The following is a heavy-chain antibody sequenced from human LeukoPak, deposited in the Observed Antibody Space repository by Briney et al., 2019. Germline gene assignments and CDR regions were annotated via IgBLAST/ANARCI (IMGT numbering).Heavy chain of an antibody. CDR1: GFTFSSYA. V-gene: IGHV3-23*01. D-gene: IGHD3-16*01. CDR2: ISGSGGST. J-gene: IGHJ4*02. CDR3: AKDGVVTITFEY. Sequence: PGGSLRLSCTASGFTFSSYAMSWVRQAPGKGLEWVSVISGSGGSTFYGDSVKGRFTISRDNSKNTLYLQMNRLRAEDTAVYYCAKDGVVTITFEYWGQGTLVTVSS.